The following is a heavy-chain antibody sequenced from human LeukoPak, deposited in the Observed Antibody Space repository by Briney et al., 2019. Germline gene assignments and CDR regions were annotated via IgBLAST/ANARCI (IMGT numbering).Heavy chain of an antibody. V-gene: IGHV1-69*02. J-gene: IGHJ4*02. D-gene: IGHD1-20*01. CDR2: IIPILSVP. CDR1: GNTFSSYT. CDR3: AIVGAVTGTFDY. Sequence: SVKVSCKASGNTFSSYTIGWVRQAPGQGLEWMGRIIPILSVPNYAQRFQGRVTITADKSTSTAYMELSSLRSEDTAVYFCAIVGAVTGTFDYWGQGTLVTVSS.